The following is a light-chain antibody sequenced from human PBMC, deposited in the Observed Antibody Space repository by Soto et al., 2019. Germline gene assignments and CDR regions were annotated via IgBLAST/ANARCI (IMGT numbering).Light chain of an antibody. V-gene: IGKV3-20*01. Sequence: EMILTQSPDTLSLSPGERATLSCRASQTVDSQYLAWYQQRPGQAPRLLSRGVFIRAAGIPDRFSGSGSETDFAVTISRLEPEDSAVYFCQHYGYPQWTFGQGTKVEIK. CDR2: GVF. CDR3: QHYGYPQWT. J-gene: IGKJ1*01. CDR1: QTVDSQY.